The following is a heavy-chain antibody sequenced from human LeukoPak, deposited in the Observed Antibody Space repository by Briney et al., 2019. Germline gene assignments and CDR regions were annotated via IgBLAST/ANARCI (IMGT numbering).Heavy chain of an antibody. Sequence: PSETLSLTCTVSGDSISSSSCYWGWIRQPPGKGLEWIGSIYYSGSTYYNPSLKSRVTISVDTSKNQFSLKLSSVTAADTAVYYCARDYGSGSYPHWGQGTLVTVSS. J-gene: IGHJ4*02. CDR2: IYYSGST. V-gene: IGHV4-39*02. CDR3: ARDYGSGSYPH. D-gene: IGHD3-10*01. CDR1: GDSISSSSCY.